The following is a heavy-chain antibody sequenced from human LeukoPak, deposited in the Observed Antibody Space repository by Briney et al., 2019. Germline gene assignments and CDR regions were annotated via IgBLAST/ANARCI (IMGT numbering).Heavy chain of an antibody. V-gene: IGHV3-23*01. Sequence: GGSLRLSCAASGFSFRNSWMSWVRQAPGKGLEWVSAISGSGGSTYYADSVKGRFTISRDNSKNTLYLQMNSLRAEDTAVYYCANDMRVRGAYVDYWGQGTLVTVSS. CDR2: ISGSGGST. CDR1: GFSFRNSW. D-gene: IGHD3-10*01. J-gene: IGHJ4*02. CDR3: ANDMRVRGAYVDY.